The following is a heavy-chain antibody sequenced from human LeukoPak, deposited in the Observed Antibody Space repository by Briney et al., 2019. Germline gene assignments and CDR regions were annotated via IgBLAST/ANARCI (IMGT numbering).Heavy chain of an antibody. CDR3: VRAAPDTCYRHFDF. J-gene: IGHJ2*01. D-gene: IGHD2-2*02. CDR2: IKEDGSEK. CDR1: GFIFRSHW. Sequence: GGSLRLSCVASGFIFRSHWMKWVRQAPGKGLEWVADIKEDGSEKYYEDSVKGRFIISRDNAENSLSLQMSSLRVEDTAVYYCVRAAPDTCYRHFDFWGRGTLVSVSS. V-gene: IGHV3-7*04.